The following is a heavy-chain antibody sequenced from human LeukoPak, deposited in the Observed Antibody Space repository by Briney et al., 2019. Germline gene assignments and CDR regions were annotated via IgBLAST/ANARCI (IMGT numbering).Heavy chain of an antibody. CDR3: TRYCSSTSCYSYYMDV. V-gene: IGHV3-49*03. CDR2: IRSKAYGGTT. D-gene: IGHD2-2*02. Sequence: GGSLRLSCTASGFTFGDYAMSWFRQAPGKGLEWVGFIRSKAYGGTTEYAASVKGRFTISRDDSKSNAYLQMNSLKTEDTAVYYCTRYCSSTSCYSYYMDVWGKGTTVTVSS. J-gene: IGHJ6*03. CDR1: GFTFGDYA.